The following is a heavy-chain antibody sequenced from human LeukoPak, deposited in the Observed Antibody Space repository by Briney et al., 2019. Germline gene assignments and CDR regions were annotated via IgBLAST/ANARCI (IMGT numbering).Heavy chain of an antibody. V-gene: IGHV4-59*12. CDR1: GCSISSYY. CDR3: ARDLDYYDSTWFDP. D-gene: IGHD3-22*01. J-gene: IGHJ5*02. CDR2: IYYSGST. Sequence: SETLSLTCTVSGCSISSYYWSWIRQPPGKGLEWIGYIYYSGSTNYNPSLKSRVTISVDTSKNQFSLKLISVTAAATAVYYCARDLDYYDSTWFDPWGQGTLVTVSS.